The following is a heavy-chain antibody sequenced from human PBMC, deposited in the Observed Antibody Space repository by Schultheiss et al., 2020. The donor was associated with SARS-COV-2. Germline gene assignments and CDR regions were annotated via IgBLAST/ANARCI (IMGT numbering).Heavy chain of an antibody. V-gene: IGHV1-2*02. Sequence: ASVKVSCKASGYTFTSYGISWVRQAPGQGLEWMGWINPNSGGTNYAQKFQGRVTMTRDTSISTAYMELSRLRAEDTAVYYCARAATLYSSGWYNYWGQGTLVTVSS. CDR3: ARAATLYSSGWYNY. J-gene: IGHJ4*02. D-gene: IGHD6-19*01. CDR1: GYTFTSYG. CDR2: INPNSGGT.